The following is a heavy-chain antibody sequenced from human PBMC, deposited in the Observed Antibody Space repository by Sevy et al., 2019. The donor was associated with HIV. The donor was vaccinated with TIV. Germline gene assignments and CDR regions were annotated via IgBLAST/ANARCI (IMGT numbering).Heavy chain of an antibody. CDR3: AGARYDSSGSFDAFDI. CDR1: GFTFYNYA. CDR2: IFRSGETT. Sequence: GGSLRLSCAASGFTFYNYAMNWVRQAPGKGLEWVSTIFRSGETTYYADSVKARFTISRDNSKNTLNLQMNSLRTEDTALYYCAGARYDSSGSFDAFDIWGQGTMVTVSS. V-gene: IGHV3-23*01. J-gene: IGHJ3*02. D-gene: IGHD3-22*01.